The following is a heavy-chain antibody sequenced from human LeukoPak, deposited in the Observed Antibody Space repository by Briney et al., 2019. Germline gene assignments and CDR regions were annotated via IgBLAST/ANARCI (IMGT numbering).Heavy chain of an antibody. Sequence: SVKVSCKASGGTFSSYAISWVRQAPGQGLEWMGGIIPIFGTANYAQKFQGRVTITADESTSTAHMELSSLRSEDTAVYYCARSRSICSSTSCYFDYWGQGTLVTVSS. CDR1: GGTFSSYA. V-gene: IGHV1-69*01. CDR3: ARSRSICSSTSCYFDY. CDR2: IIPIFGTA. D-gene: IGHD2-2*01. J-gene: IGHJ4*02.